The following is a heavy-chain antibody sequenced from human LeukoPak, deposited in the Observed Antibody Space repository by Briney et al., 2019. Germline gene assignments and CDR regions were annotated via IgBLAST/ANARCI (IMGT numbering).Heavy chain of an antibody. CDR3: ATYSILNAREFRY. CDR2: VQHIGGET. CDR1: GFTFSNSW. Sequence: GGSLRLSCAGSGFTFSNSWMGWLRQAPGKGLEWVANVQHIGGETYYVDSVKGRFTISRDNAKNSVYLQMNSLGADDTAVYYCATYSILNAREFRYWGQGTLVTVTS. J-gene: IGHJ1*01. V-gene: IGHV3-7*01. D-gene: IGHD4-11*01.